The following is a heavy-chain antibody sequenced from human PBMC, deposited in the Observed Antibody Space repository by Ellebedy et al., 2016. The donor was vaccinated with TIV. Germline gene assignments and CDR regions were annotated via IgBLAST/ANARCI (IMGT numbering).Heavy chain of an antibody. CDR3: ARDRWVNAFDI. CDR2: ISGSGGST. CDR1: GFTFSSYA. Sequence: GESLKISXAASGFTFSSYAMSWVRQAPGKGLEWVSAISGSGGSTYYADSVKGRFTISRDNSKNTLYLQMNSLRSEDTAVYYCARDRWVNAFDIWGQGTMVTVSS. V-gene: IGHV3-23*01. J-gene: IGHJ3*02. D-gene: IGHD3-16*01.